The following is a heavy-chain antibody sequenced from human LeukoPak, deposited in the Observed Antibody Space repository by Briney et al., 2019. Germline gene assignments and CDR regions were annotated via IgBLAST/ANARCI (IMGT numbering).Heavy chain of an antibody. CDR2: ISFDGSNK. V-gene: IGHV3-30*18. CDR1: GFTFSSYG. J-gene: IGHJ4*02. Sequence: GGSLRLSCAASGFTFSSYGMHWVRQAPGEGLEWVAVISFDGSNKYYADSVKGRFTISRDNSKNTLYLQMNSLRAEDTAVYYCAKDIHVTGPYYFDYWGQGTLVTVSS. D-gene: IGHD3-9*01. CDR3: AKDIHVTGPYYFDY.